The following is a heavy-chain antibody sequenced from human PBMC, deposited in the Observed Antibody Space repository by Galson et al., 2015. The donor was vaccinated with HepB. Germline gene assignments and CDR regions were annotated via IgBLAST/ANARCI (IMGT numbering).Heavy chain of an antibody. V-gene: IGHV3-23*01. CDR3: ATTGWLSEF. CDR1: GLTFSTYG. Sequence: SLRLSCAVSGLTFSTYGITWVRQAPGKGLEWVSGMSSSGAIFYADSVKGRFTFSGDTSKNTVYLQMSSLRVEDTALYYCATTGWLSEFWGRGTLVTVSS. J-gene: IGHJ4*02. D-gene: IGHD6-19*01. CDR2: MSSSGAI.